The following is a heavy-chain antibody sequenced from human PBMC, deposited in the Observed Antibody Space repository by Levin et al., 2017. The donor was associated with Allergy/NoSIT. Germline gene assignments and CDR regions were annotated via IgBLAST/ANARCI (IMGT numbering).Heavy chain of an antibody. CDR1: GFTFSNAW. D-gene: IGHD5-18*01. CDR2: IKSKTDGGTT. CDR3: TTDARYSYGRDY. J-gene: IGHJ4*02. Sequence: GGSLRLSCAASGFTFSNAWMSWVRQAPGKGLEWVGRIKSKTDGGTTDYAAPVKGRFTISRDDSKNTLYLQMNSLKTEDTAVYYCTTDARYSYGRDYWGQGTLVTVSS. V-gene: IGHV3-15*01.